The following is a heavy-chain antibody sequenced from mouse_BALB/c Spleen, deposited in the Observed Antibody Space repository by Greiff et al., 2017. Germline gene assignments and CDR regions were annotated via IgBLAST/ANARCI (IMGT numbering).Heavy chain of an antibody. CDR1: GYSFTSYY. J-gene: IGHJ3*01. CDR2: IFPGSGNT. CDR3: ARSLEGWFAY. V-gene: IGHV1-66*01. Sequence: QVQLKESGPELVKPGASVKISCKASGYSFTSYYIHWVKQRPGQGLEWIGWIFPGSGNTKYNEKFKGKATLTADTSSSTAYMQLSSLTSEDSAVYFCARSLEGWFAYWGQGTLVTVSA.